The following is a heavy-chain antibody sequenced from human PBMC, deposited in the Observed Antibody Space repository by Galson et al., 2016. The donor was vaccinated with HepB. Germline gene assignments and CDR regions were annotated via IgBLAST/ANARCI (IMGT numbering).Heavy chain of an antibody. J-gene: IGHJ5*02. D-gene: IGHD4-17*01. Sequence: SLRLSCAASGFSFSSYAMHWVRQAPGKGLEWLAVMSYDGNSQYYADSVKGRFTISRDDSYNTLFLQMNSLETEDTAVYYCARGHYVTWGQGILVTVSS. V-gene: IGHV3-30-3*01. CDR2: MSYDGNSQ. CDR1: GFSFSSYA. CDR3: ARGHYVT.